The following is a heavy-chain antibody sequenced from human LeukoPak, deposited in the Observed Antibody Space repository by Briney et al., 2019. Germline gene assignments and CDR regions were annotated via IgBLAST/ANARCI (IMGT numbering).Heavy chain of an antibody. CDR2: IRFDESNK. Sequence: GGSLRLSCAASGFTFSSYGMHWVRQAPGKGLEWVTFIRFDESNKYYADSVKGRFTISRDNSKNTLFLQMNSLRVEDTAVYYCAKDPLAGTTYYYYMDVWGKGTTVTVSS. J-gene: IGHJ6*03. CDR3: AKDPLAGTTYYYYMDV. V-gene: IGHV3-30*02. D-gene: IGHD1-1*01. CDR1: GFTFSSYG.